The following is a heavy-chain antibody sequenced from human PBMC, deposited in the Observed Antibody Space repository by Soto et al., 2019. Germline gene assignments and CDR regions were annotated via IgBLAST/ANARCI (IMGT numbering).Heavy chain of an antibody. Sequence: SETLSLTCIVSGDSVTFGHHYWSWIRQPPGKGLEWIGHIFFTGATNYSPSLKSRVTMSVDSSKSQFSLNLSSVTAADTAVYYCARAGIAARPSDRWFDPWGQGTLVTVS. CDR3: ARAGIAARPSDRWFDP. J-gene: IGHJ5*02. CDR1: GDSVTFGHHY. V-gene: IGHV4-61*01. CDR2: IFFTGAT. D-gene: IGHD6-6*01.